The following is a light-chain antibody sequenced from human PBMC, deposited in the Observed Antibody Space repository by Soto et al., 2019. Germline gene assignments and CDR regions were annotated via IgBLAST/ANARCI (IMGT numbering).Light chain of an antibody. CDR2: GAS. CDR3: QQYNNWPPYT. CDR1: QSVSSN. Sequence: EIVMTQSPATLSLSPGERATLSCRASQSVSSNLAWYQQKPGQAPRPLIYGASTRATGIPARFSGSGSGTEFTLTISSLQSEDFAVYYCQQYNNWPPYTFGQGTKVDIK. V-gene: IGKV3-15*01. J-gene: IGKJ2*01.